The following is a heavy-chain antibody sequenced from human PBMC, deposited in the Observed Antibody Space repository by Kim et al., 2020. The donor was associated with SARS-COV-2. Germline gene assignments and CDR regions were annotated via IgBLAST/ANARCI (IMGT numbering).Heavy chain of an antibody. CDR1: GYTFTSYG. CDR3: ARDVPYYGSGSYWLIGDYYYYYGMDV. V-gene: IGHV1-18*04. Sequence: ASVKVSCKASGYTFTSYGISWVRQAPGQGLEWMGWISAYNGNTNYAQKLQGRVTMTTDTSTSTAYMELRSLRSDDTAVYYCARDVPYYGSGSYWLIGDYYYYYGMDVWGQGTTVTVSS. J-gene: IGHJ6*02. D-gene: IGHD3-10*01. CDR2: ISAYNGNT.